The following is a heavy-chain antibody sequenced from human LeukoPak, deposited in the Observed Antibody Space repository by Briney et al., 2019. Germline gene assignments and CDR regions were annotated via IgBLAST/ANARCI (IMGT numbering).Heavy chain of an antibody. Sequence: ASVKVSCKASGGTFSSYAISWVRQAPGQGLEWMGWISAYNGNTNYAQKLQGRVTMTTDTSTSTAYMELRSLRSDDTAVYYCARSGCLRGDCYGWFDPWGQGTLVTVSS. D-gene: IGHD2-21*02. CDR3: ARSGCLRGDCYGWFDP. V-gene: IGHV1-18*01. CDR1: GGTFSSYA. J-gene: IGHJ5*02. CDR2: ISAYNGNT.